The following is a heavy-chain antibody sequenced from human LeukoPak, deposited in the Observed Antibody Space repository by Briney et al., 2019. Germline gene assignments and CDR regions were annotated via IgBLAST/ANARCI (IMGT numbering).Heavy chain of an antibody. CDR2: IRSKFNSYAT. CDR3: TTRGPAGRQLAPVFDY. J-gene: IGHJ4*02. V-gene: IGHV3-73*01. D-gene: IGHD6-13*01. CDR1: GLTFSGSA. Sequence: KTGGSLRLSCAASGLTFSGSAIHWVRQASGKGLEWVGRIRSKFNSYATSYAESVKGRFTISRDDSKNTAYLQMSSLNTEDTAMYYCTTRGPAGRQLAPVFDYWGQGTLVTVSS.